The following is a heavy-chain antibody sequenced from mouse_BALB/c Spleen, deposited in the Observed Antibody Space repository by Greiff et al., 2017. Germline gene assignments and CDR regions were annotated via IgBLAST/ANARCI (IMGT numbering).Heavy chain of an antibody. Sequence: EVMLVESGGGLVQPGGSRKLSCAASGFTFSSFGMHWVRQAPEKGLEWVAYISSGSRTIYYADTVKGRFTISRDNPKNTLFLQMTSLRSEDTAIYFCARYGYDFDYWGQGTTLTVSS. J-gene: IGHJ2*01. CDR2: ISSGSRTI. D-gene: IGHD2-2*01. CDR1: GFTFSSFG. V-gene: IGHV5-17*02. CDR3: ARYGYDFDY.